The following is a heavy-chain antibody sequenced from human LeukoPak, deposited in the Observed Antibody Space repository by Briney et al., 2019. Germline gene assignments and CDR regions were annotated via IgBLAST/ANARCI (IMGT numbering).Heavy chain of an antibody. CDR1: GFTFSSYA. J-gene: IGHJ3*02. CDR3: ARDVVVTAISAFDI. CDR2: ISSNGGST. D-gene: IGHD2-21*02. V-gene: IGHV3-64*01. Sequence: GGSLRLSCAASGFTFSSYAMHWVRQAPGKGLEYVSAISSNGGSTYYANSAKGRFTISRDNSKNTLYLQMGSLRAEDMAVYYCARDVVVTAISAFDIWGQGTMVTVSS.